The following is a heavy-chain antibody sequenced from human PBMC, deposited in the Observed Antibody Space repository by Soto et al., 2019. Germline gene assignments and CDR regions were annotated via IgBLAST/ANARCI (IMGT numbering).Heavy chain of an antibody. CDR2: IYYSGST. CDR1: GGSISSYD. Sequence: SETLSLTCTVSGGSISSYDWSCIRQPPGKGLEWIGYIYYSGSTNYNPSLKSRFTISRDNAENSLYLQMNSLSADDTAVYYCARVPGTTRWWDFWGQGTLVTVS. D-gene: IGHD2-8*02. V-gene: IGHV4-59*12. CDR3: ARVPGTTRWWDF. J-gene: IGHJ4*02.